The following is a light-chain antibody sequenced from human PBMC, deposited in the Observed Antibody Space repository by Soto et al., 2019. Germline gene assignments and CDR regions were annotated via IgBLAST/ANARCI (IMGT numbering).Light chain of an antibody. CDR3: ATWDDSLNGQV. V-gene: IGLV1-44*01. J-gene: IGLJ2*01. CDR1: SSNIGSNT. CDR2: NDN. Sequence: QSVLTQSPSASETPGQRVTISCSGSSSNIGSNTVNWYQQLPGSAPKLLGYNDNQRPSGVPDRFSGSKSGTSASLAISGLQSEDEADYYCATWDDSLNGQVFGGGTKVTVL.